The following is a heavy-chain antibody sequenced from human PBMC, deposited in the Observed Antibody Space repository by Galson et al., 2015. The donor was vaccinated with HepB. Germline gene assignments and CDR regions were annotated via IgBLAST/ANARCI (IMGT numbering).Heavy chain of an antibody. Sequence: SLRLSCAASGFTFSSYGTHWVRQAPGKGLEWVAVISYDGSNKYYADSVKGRFTISRDNSKNTLYLQMNSLRAEDTAVYYCAKQSGYCSSTSCYGTDSLPPCCGNWFDPWGQGTLVTVSS. CDR2: ISYDGSNK. D-gene: IGHD2-2*01. CDR3: AKQSGYCSSTSCYGTDSLPPCCGNWFDP. J-gene: IGHJ5*02. V-gene: IGHV3-30*18. CDR1: GFTFSSYG.